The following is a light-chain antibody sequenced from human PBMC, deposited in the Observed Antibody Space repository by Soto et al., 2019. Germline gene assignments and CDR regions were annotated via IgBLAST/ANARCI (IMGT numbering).Light chain of an antibody. V-gene: IGLV2-14*01. CDR2: DVT. J-gene: IGLJ2*01. CDR3: SSYTTIGTLVI. CDR1: SSDIGGYDY. Sequence: QSALTQPASVSGSPGQSITISCTGSSSDIGGYDYVSWYQQHPGKAPKLIIYDVTNRPSGVSNRFSGSKSGNTASLTISGLQAEDESDYYCSSYTTIGTLVIFGGGTKLTVL.